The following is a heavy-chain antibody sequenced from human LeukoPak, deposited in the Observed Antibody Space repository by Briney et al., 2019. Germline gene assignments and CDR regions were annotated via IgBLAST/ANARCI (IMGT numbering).Heavy chain of an antibody. CDR1: GFTFSSYG. D-gene: IGHD3-10*01. J-gene: IGHJ4*02. V-gene: IGHV3-30*18. CDR2: VSYDRSNK. CDR3: AKEYDSRSYYGR. Sequence: GGSLRLSCAASGFTFSSYGMHWVRQAPGKGLEWVALVSYDRSNKYYAESVKGRFTISRDNSKNTLYMQMDSLRAEDTAVYYCAKEYDSRSYYGRWGQGTLVTVSS.